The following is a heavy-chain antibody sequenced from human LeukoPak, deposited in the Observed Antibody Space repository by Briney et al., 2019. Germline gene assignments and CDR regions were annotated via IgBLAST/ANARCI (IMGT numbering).Heavy chain of an antibody. CDR3: AKVHYYDSSGYLDY. V-gene: IGHV3-23*01. J-gene: IGHJ4*02. CDR1: GFTFSTYA. Sequence: GGSLRLSCAASGFTFSTYAMTWVRQAPGKGLESVSLISATGSTTYYAESVRGRFTISRDNAKNSLYLQMDRLRAEDTAVYYCAKVHYYDSSGYLDYWGQGTLVTVSS. CDR2: ISATGSTT. D-gene: IGHD3-22*01.